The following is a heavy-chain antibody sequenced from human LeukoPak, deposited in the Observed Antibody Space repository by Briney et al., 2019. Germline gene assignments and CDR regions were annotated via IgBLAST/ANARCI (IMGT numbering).Heavy chain of an antibody. V-gene: IGHV3-13*01. CDR3: ARHQGSGWYQIWFDP. Sequence: GGSLRLSCAAAGFTFSSYDMHWVRQVTGKGLEWVSSIGTIGDTYYPDSVKGRFTISRDNAKNSLYLQMNSLTVGDTAVYYCARHQGSGWYQIWFDPWGQGTLVTVSS. D-gene: IGHD6-19*01. CDR2: IGTIGDT. CDR1: GFTFSSYD. J-gene: IGHJ5*02.